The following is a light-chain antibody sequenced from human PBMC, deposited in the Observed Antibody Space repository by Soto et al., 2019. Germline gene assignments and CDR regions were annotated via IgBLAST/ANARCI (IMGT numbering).Light chain of an antibody. CDR2: GAS. Sequence: EIVRTQSPATLSVSPGERATLSCRASQSVSSNLAWYQQKPGQAPRLLIYGASTRATGIPARFSGSGSGTEFTLTISSLQSEDFAVYYCQQYNNWPPGVYTFGQGTKLEIK. CDR3: QQYNNWPPGVYT. V-gene: IGKV3-15*01. J-gene: IGKJ2*01. CDR1: QSVSSN.